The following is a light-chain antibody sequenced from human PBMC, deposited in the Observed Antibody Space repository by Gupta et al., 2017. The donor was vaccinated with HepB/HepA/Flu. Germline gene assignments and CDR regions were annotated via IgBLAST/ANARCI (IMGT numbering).Light chain of an antibody. J-gene: IGLJ3*02. CDR1: SSNIGAGFD. Sequence: QSVLTQPPSVSGAPGQRVTISCTGSSSNIGAGFDVHWYQQLPGTAPKLLIYNTIKRPSGVPDRFSGSRSGTSASLAISGLQAEDETDYYCQSFDSSLSAWVFGGGTKLTVL. CDR3: QSFDSSLSAWV. V-gene: IGLV1-40*01. CDR2: NTI.